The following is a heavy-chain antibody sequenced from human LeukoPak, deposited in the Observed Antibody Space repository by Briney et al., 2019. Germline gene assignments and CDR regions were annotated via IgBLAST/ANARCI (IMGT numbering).Heavy chain of an antibody. CDR2: IYYSGST. V-gene: IGHV4-39*07. CDR1: GGSISSSSYY. Sequence: PSEALSLTCTVSGGSISSSSYYWGWIRQPPGKGLEWIGSIYYSGSTYYNPSLKSRVTISVDTSKNQFSLKLSSVTAADTAVYYCAREPWRIGGNYYYGMDVWGQGTTVTVSS. CDR3: AREPWRIGGNYYYGMDV. D-gene: IGHD1-26*01. J-gene: IGHJ6*02.